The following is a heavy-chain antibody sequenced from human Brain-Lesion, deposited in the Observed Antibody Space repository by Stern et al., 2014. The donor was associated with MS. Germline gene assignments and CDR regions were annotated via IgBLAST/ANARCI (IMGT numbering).Heavy chain of an antibody. Sequence: VQLVESGAEVKKPGASVKVSCKTSGYIFTGYYIHWVRQAPGQGLEWMAWINPNTGGTKYAQKFQGRVTMSRDTSISTAYVELSNLTSDDTAVYYCARDQRGITIFGVVTDYYYLGMDVWGQGTTVTVSS. J-gene: IGHJ6*02. D-gene: IGHD3-3*01. V-gene: IGHV1-2*02. CDR1: GYIFTGYY. CDR2: INPNTGGT. CDR3: ARDQRGITIFGVVTDYYYLGMDV.